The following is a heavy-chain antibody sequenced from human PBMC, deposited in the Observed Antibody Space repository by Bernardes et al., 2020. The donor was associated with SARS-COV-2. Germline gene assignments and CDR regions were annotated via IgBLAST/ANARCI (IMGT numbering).Heavy chain of an antibody. D-gene: IGHD2-8*02. CDR1: GFTFSGSA. Sequence: GWSLRLSCAASGFTFSGSAMSWVRQAPGKGLEWVAAVGDDGTNTFYADSVKGRFTISRDNSKNMLYLQMNSLRAADTALYYCAKDFVRVADPTVGYHYYYILDVWGQGTTVTVSS. CDR3: AKDFVRVADPTVGYHYYYILDV. V-gene: IGHV3-23*01. CDR2: VGDDGTNT. J-gene: IGHJ6*02.